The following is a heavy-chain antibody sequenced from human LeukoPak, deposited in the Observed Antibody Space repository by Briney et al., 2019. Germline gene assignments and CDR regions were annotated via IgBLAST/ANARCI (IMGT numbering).Heavy chain of an antibody. CDR2: IYHSGNV. D-gene: IGHD5-24*01. V-gene: IGHV4-30-2*01. CDR1: GGSISSGGYY. J-gene: IGHJ3*02. Sequence: SETLSLTCSVSGGSISSGGYYWSWIRQPPGKGLEWIGYIYHSGNVYVSASTLYNPSLKTRVSISVDLSKNQFFLDLRSLTAADTAVYYCARDATITDDAFDIWGQGTMVTVSS. CDR3: ARDATITDDAFDI.